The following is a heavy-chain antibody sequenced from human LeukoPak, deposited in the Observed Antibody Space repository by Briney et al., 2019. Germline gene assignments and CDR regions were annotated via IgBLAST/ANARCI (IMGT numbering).Heavy chain of an antibody. J-gene: IGHJ5*02. Sequence: GASVKVSCKASGYTFTSYDINWVRQATGQGLEWMGWMNPNSGNTGYAQKLQGRVTMTTDTSTSTAYMELRSLRSDDTAVYYCARDRYDILTGYSPVLYNWFDPWGQGTLVTVSS. CDR3: ARDRYDILTGYSPVLYNWFDP. V-gene: IGHV1-8*01. CDR1: GYTFTSYD. CDR2: MNPNSGNT. D-gene: IGHD3-9*01.